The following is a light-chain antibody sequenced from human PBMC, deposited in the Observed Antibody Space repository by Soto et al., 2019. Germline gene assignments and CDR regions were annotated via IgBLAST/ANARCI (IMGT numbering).Light chain of an antibody. Sequence: EIVMTQSPATLSVSPGERATLSCRASQSVGSNLAWYQQKTGQAPRLLIYAASTRATGMPARFSGSGSGTEFTLTISSLQSEDFAVYYCQQYNNWPRTFGQGTKVEIK. CDR3: QQYNNWPRT. CDR1: QSVGSN. CDR2: AAS. J-gene: IGKJ1*01. V-gene: IGKV3-15*01.